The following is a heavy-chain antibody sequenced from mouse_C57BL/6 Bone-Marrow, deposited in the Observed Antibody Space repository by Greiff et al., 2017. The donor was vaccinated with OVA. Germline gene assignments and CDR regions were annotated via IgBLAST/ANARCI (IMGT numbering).Heavy chain of an antibody. CDR3: ARRYYGSSYVRGNLDY. D-gene: IGHD1-1*01. Sequence: VQLQQSGPVLVKPGASVKMSCKASGYTFTDYYMNWVKQSHGKSLEWIGVINPYNGGTSYNQKFKGKATLTVDKSSSTAYMELNSLTSEDSAVYYCARRYYGSSYVRGNLDYWGQGTTLTVSS. V-gene: IGHV1-19*01. J-gene: IGHJ2*01. CDR2: INPYNGGT. CDR1: GYTFTDYY.